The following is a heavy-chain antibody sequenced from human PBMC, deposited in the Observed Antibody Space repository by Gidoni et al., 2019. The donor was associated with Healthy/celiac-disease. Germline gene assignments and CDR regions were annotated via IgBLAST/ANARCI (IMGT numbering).Heavy chain of an antibody. D-gene: IGHD3-10*01. V-gene: IGHV1-2*02. CDR1: GYTFTGYY. Sequence: QVQLGQSGAEVKKPGASVKVSCKASGYTFTGYYMHWVRQAPGQGLEWMGWINPNSGGTNDAQKFQGRVTMTRDTSIRTAYMELSRLRSDDTAVYYCARELMVRGEGWFDPWGQGTLVTVSS. CDR3: ARELMVRGEGWFDP. CDR2: INPNSGGT. J-gene: IGHJ5*02.